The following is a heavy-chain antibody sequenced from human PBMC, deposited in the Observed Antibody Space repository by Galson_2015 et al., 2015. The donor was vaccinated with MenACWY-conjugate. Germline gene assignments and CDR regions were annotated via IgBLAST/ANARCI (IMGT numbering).Heavy chain of an antibody. V-gene: IGHV4-59*08. Sequence: SETLSLTCTVSGASISSHHWSWFRQPPGKGLEWIAYIRDTGSLKDNPSLKSRVTMSADKSNNQFSLRLISVTAADTAVYYCARISTWGSSFGYFDYWGQGILVAVSS. CDR1: GASISSHH. CDR3: ARISTWGSSFGYFDY. D-gene: IGHD7-27*01. CDR2: IRDTGSL. J-gene: IGHJ4*02.